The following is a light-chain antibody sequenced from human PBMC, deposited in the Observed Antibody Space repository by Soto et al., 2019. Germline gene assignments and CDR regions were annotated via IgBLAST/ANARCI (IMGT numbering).Light chain of an antibody. V-gene: IGLV4-69*01. CDR1: SGHNSYA. CDR2: LNSDGSH. J-gene: IGLJ3*02. CDR3: QTWSTDTRV. Sequence: QLVLTQPPSASASLGASVKLTCTLSSGHNSYAIAWHQQQPEKGPRYLMKLNSDGSHSKGDGIPDRFSGSSSGAERYLTISSPQSEDEADYYCQTWSTDTRVFGGGIKLTVL.